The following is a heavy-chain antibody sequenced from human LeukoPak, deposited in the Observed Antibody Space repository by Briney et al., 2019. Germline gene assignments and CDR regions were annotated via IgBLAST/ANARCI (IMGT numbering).Heavy chain of an antibody. J-gene: IGHJ4*02. CDR3: ARVRQQLVDFDY. CDR1: GYTFTGYY. D-gene: IGHD6-13*01. CDR2: INPNSGGT. Sequence: ASVKVSCKASGYTFTGYYMHWVRQAPGQGLEWMGWINPNSGGTNYAQKFQGRVTMTRDTSISTAYMGLGRLRSDDTAVYYCARVRQQLVDFDYWGQGTLVTVSS. V-gene: IGHV1-2*02.